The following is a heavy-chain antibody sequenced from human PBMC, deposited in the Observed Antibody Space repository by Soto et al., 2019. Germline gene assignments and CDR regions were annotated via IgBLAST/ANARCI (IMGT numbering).Heavy chain of an antibody. V-gene: IGHV3-21*01. CDR1: GFTFSSYS. J-gene: IGHJ5*02. CDR3: ARDRNQTHWFDP. CDR2: ISSSSSYI. Sequence: GGSLRLSCAASGFTFSSYSMNWVRQAPGKGLEWVSSISSSSSYIYYADSVKGRFTISRDNAKNSLYLQMNSLRAEDTAVYYCARDRNQTHWFDPWGQGTLVTVSS.